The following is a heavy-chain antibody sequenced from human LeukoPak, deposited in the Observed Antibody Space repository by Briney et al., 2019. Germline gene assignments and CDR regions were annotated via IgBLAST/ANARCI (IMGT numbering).Heavy chain of an antibody. V-gene: IGHV4-39*01. CDR1: GGSIRSSSYY. Sequence: SETLSLTCTVSGGSIRSSSYYWGWIRQPPGKGLEWIGSIYYSGSTYYNASLKSRGTMSVDTSKNQFSLKLNSVTAADTAVYFCARQVVAVAGTGYFDYWGQGTLVTVSS. D-gene: IGHD6-19*01. CDR2: IYYSGST. CDR3: ARQVVAVAGTGYFDY. J-gene: IGHJ4*02.